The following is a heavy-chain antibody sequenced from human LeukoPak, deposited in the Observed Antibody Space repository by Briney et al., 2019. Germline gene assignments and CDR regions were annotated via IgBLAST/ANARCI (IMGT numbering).Heavy chain of an antibody. V-gene: IGHV4-59*01. Sequence: SETLSLTCTVSGGSIRSYYWSWIRQPPGKGLEWIGYIYYSGSTNYNPSLKSRVTISVDTSKNQFSLKLSSVTAADTAVYYCARDTYLRGDAFDIWGQGTMVTVSS. J-gene: IGHJ3*02. D-gene: IGHD2-2*01. CDR1: GGSIRSYY. CDR3: ARDTYLRGDAFDI. CDR2: IYYSGST.